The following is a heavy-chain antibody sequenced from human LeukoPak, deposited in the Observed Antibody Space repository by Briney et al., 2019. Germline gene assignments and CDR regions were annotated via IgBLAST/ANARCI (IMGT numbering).Heavy chain of an antibody. Sequence: GESLKISCETSGYTFTRNWIAWVRQMPGKGLEWMGIINPGDSDTRYGPSFQGQVTISADKSINTAYLQWSSLKASDTAIYYCARTKSFWTGYYDYWGQGTLVTVSS. V-gene: IGHV5-51*01. CDR3: ARTKSFWTGYYDY. J-gene: IGHJ4*02. D-gene: IGHD3/OR15-3a*01. CDR1: GYTFTRNW. CDR2: INPGDSDT.